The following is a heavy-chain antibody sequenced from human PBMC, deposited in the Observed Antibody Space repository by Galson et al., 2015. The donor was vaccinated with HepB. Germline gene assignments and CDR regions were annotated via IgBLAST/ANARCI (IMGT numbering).Heavy chain of an antibody. CDR2: IWYDGQNK. D-gene: IGHD3-10*01. CDR1: GFTFRNHG. V-gene: IGHV3-33*08. CDR3: ARDHYDYGPAPEGAFDI. J-gene: IGHJ3*02. Sequence: SLRLSCAASGFTFRNHGMHWIRQAPGKGLEWVATIWYDGQNKYYGDSVMGRFTVSRDSSQITLYLQMNSLRADDTAMYYCARDHYDYGPAPEGAFDIWGQGTMVTVSS.